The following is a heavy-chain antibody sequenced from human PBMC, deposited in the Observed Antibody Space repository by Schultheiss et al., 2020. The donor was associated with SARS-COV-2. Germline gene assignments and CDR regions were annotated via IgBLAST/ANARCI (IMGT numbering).Heavy chain of an antibody. V-gene: IGHV1-2*02. Sequence: ASVKVSCKASGYTFTGYYMHWVRQAPGQGLEWMGWINPNSGGTNYAQKFQGRVTMTRDTSTSTVYMELSSLRSEDTAVYYCARSQSFWSGYSPRNIYYYMDVWGKGTTVTVSS. CDR2: INPNSGGT. J-gene: IGHJ6*03. CDR1: GYTFTGYY. D-gene: IGHD3-3*01. CDR3: ARSQSFWSGYSPRNIYYYMDV.